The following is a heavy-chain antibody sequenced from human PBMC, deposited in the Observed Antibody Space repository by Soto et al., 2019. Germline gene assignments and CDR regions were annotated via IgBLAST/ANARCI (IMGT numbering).Heavy chain of an antibody. CDR3: ARAASGYDQFDP. V-gene: IGHV3-30-3*01. CDR1: GFTFSSYA. Sequence: GGSLRLSCAASGFTFSSYAMHWVRQAPGKGLEWVAVISYDGSNKYYADSVKGRFTISRDNSKNTLYLQMNSLRAEDTAVYYCARAASGYDQFDPWGQGTLVTVSS. CDR2: ISYDGSNK. D-gene: IGHD5-12*01. J-gene: IGHJ5*02.